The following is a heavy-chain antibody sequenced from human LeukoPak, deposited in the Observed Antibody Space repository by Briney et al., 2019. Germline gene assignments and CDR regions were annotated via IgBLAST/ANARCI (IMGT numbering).Heavy chain of an antibody. V-gene: IGHV1-46*01. Sequence: ASVKVSCKASGYTFTSYYMHWVRQAPGQGLEWMGIINPSGGSTSYAQKFQGRVTMTRDTSTNTVYMELSSLRSEDTAVYYCARARPSDDFWSGPSGGDYFDYWGQGTLVTVSS. D-gene: IGHD3-3*01. J-gene: IGHJ4*02. CDR3: ARARPSDDFWSGPSGGDYFDY. CDR2: INPSGGST. CDR1: GYTFTSYY.